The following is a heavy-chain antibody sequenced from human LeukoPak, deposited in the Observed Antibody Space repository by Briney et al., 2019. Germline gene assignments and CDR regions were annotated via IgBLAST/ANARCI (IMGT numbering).Heavy chain of an antibody. CDR2: IYYSGST. J-gene: IGHJ5*02. D-gene: IGHD6-13*01. Sequence: PSETLSLTCTVSGGSISSYYWSWIRQPPGKGLEWIGNIYYSGSTNYNPSLKSRVTISVDTSKKQFSLKLTSVTAADTAAYYCATGQQMNDHWGQGTLVTVSS. V-gene: IGHV4-59*01. CDR3: ATGQQMNDH. CDR1: GGSISSYY.